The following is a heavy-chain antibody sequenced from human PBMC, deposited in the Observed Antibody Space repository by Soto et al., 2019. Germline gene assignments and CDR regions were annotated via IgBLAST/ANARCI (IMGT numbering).Heavy chain of an antibody. V-gene: IGHV3-21*04. CDR3: AREDSIIIPAVSDF. Sequence: GGSLRLSCVVSGFTFNNYGINWVRQAPGKGLEWVSTVSRSDYTYYSDSVKGRFTISRDNAKNTVSLQMNTLRAEDTAVYYCAREDSIIIPAVSDFWGQGTLVTVSS. CDR1: GFTFNNYG. CDR2: VSRSDYT. D-gene: IGHD2-2*01. J-gene: IGHJ4*02.